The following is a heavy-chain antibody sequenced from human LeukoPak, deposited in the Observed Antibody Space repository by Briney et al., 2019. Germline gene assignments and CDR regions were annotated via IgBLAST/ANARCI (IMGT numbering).Heavy chain of an antibody. Sequence: SETLSLTCAVYGGSLSAYYWSWIRQPPGKGLEWIGYIYYSGSTNYNPSLKSRVTISVDTSKNQFSLKLSSVTAADTAVYYCARAPAVTIFGYYYYMDVWGKGTTVTVSS. D-gene: IGHD3-3*01. CDR3: ARAPAVTIFGYYYYMDV. V-gene: IGHV4-59*01. J-gene: IGHJ6*03. CDR1: GGSLSAYY. CDR2: IYYSGST.